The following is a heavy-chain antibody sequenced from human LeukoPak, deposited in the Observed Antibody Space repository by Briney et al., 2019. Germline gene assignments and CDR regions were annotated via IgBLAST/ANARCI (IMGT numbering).Heavy chain of an antibody. J-gene: IGHJ3*02. CDR3: ARGRQNSGSYSDAFDI. CDR2: INSDGSTT. V-gene: IGHV3-74*01. CDR1: GFTFSSYW. Sequence: GGSLRLSCAASGFTFSSYWIHWARQAPGKGLVWVSRINSDGSTTTYADSVKGRFTISRDNAKNSLYLQMNSLRAEDTAVYYCARGRQNSGSYSDAFDIWGQGTMVTVSS. D-gene: IGHD1-26*01.